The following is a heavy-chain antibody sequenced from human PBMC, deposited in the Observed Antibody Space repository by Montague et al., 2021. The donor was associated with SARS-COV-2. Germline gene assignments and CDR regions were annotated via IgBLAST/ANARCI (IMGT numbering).Heavy chain of an antibody. J-gene: IGHJ3*02. V-gene: IGHV4-39*07. CDR2: GIT. D-gene: IGHD1-26*01. CDR3: AKAWEALAWGTFEI. Sequence: GITFYNPSLESRVTISVDTSKKQFSLNVNSVTAAATAVYYCAKAWEALAWGTFEIWGQGTMVTVSS.